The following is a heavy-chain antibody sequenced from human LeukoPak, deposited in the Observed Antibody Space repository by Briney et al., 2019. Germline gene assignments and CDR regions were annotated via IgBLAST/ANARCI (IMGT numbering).Heavy chain of an antibody. J-gene: IGHJ4*02. CDR2: IYPGDSDT. D-gene: IGHD6-6*01. Sequence: GESLKISCKGSGYSFTSYWIGWVRQMPGKGLEWMGIIYPGDSDTRYSPSFQGEVNTSADKSINTAHLQWRSLKASDTAMYYCARLKQLVRGHIDYWGQGTLVTVSS. CDR3: ARLKQLVRGHIDY. CDR1: GYSFTSYW. V-gene: IGHV5-51*01.